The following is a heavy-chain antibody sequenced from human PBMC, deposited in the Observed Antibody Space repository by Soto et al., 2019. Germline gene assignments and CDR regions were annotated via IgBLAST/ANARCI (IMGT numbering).Heavy chain of an antibody. Sequence: QPGGSLRLSCAASGFTFSSYGMHWVRQAPGKGLEWVAVISYDGSNKYYADSVKGRFTISRDNSKNTLYLQMNSLRAEDTAVYYCRGDCSSTSCYYYYGMDVWGQGTTVTVSS. V-gene: IGHV3-30*03. CDR1: GFTFSSYG. J-gene: IGHJ6*02. CDR2: ISYDGSNK. D-gene: IGHD2-2*01. CDR3: RGDCSSTSCYYYYGMDV.